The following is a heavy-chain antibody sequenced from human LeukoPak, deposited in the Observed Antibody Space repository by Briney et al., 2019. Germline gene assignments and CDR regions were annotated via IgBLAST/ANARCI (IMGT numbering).Heavy chain of an antibody. D-gene: IGHD3-10*01. Sequence: GASVKVSCKASGYTFTSYGISWVRQAPGQGLEWMGWISAYNGNTNYAQKLQGRVTMTTDTSTSTAYMELRGLRSDDTAVYYCTMVRGVITNFDYWGQGTLVTVSS. J-gene: IGHJ4*02. CDR1: GYTFTSYG. CDR3: TMVRGVITNFDY. V-gene: IGHV1-18*04. CDR2: ISAYNGNT.